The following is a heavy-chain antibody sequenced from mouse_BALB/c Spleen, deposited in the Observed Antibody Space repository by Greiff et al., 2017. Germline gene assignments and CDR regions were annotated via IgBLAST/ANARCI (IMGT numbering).Heavy chain of an antibody. Sequence: EVKLVESGGGLVQPGGSLKLSCAASGFTFSSYGMSWVRQTPDNRLELVATINSNGGSTYYPDSVKGRFTISRDNAKNTLYLQMSSLKSEDTAMYYCARDGTVVPYWGQGTLVTVSA. J-gene: IGHJ3*01. CDR3: ARDGTVVPY. D-gene: IGHD1-1*01. CDR1: GFTFSSYG. V-gene: IGHV5-6-3*01. CDR2: INSNGGST.